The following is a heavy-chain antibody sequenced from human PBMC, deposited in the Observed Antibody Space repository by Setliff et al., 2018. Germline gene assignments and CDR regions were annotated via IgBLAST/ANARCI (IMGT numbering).Heavy chain of an antibody. J-gene: IGHJ4*02. Sequence: PGGSLRLSCVVSGLTVSNDFMGWVRQTPGKGLEWVSVIYNIGETRYADSVKGRFTISRDNSKNTVYLQMNSLRVEDTAVYYCVGDYQLLFWGQGTLVTVSS. V-gene: IGHV3-66*01. CDR1: GLTVSNDF. CDR3: VGDYQLLF. D-gene: IGHD2-2*01. CDR2: IYNIGET.